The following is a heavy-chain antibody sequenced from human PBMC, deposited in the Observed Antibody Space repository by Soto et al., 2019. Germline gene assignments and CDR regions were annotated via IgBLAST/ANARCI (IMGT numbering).Heavy chain of an antibody. Sequence: SETLSLTCTVSGGSISSYYWSWIRQPPGKGLEWIGYIYYSGSTNYNPSLKSRVTISVDTSKNQFSLKLSSVTAADTAVYYCATDCSGGSCYGASGMDVWGQGTTVTVSS. D-gene: IGHD2-15*01. CDR3: ATDCSGGSCYGASGMDV. CDR1: GGSISSYY. J-gene: IGHJ6*02. CDR2: IYYSGST. V-gene: IGHV4-59*01.